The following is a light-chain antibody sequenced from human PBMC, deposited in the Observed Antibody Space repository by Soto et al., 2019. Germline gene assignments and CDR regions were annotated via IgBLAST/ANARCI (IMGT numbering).Light chain of an antibody. J-gene: IGKJ1*01. CDR2: GVS. CDR3: QHYNSYSEA. Sequence: EVVLTQSPGTLSLSPGERATLSCRASQSVSGSDLALYQQKPGQDPSLLISGVSNRAAGTPDRFSGSGSGTDFSLTISSLQPDDFATDYCQHYNSYSEAFGQGTKVDIK. CDR1: QSVSGSD. V-gene: IGKV3-20*01.